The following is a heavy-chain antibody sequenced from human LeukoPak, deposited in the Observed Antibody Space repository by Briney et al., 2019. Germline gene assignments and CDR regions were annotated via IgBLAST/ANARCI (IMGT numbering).Heavy chain of an antibody. CDR1: GGSFSGYY. J-gene: IGHJ4*02. Sequence: SETLSLTCAVYGGSFSGYYWSWIRQPPGKGLEWIAEINHSGSTNYNPSLKSRVTISVDTSKNQFSLKLSSVTAADTAVYYCARGGGGNDFDYWGQGTLVTVSS. V-gene: IGHV4-34*01. CDR2: INHSGST. D-gene: IGHD4-23*01. CDR3: ARGGGGNDFDY.